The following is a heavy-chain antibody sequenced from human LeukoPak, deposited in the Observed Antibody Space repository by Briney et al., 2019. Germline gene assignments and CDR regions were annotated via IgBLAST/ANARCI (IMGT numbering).Heavy chain of an antibody. D-gene: IGHD5-18*01. J-gene: IGHJ4*02. CDR1: GYTFTDYY. V-gene: IGHV1-2*02. CDR2: INPKNDDT. CDR3: ARRGSGYGYDY. Sequence: ASVKVSCKASGYTFTDYYMHWVRQAPGQGLEWMGWINPKNDDTNYAQKIQDRVTMTRDASISTAYMELSSLTSDDTAVYYCARRGSGYGYDYWGQGTLVTVSS.